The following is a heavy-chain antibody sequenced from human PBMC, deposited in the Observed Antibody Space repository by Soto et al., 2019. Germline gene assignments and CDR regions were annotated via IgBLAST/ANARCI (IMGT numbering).Heavy chain of an antibody. Sequence: SETLSLTCTVSGGSISSYYWFWIRQSPGRGLEWIGYVYYSGKTNYNPSLESRVTISVDTSENQFSLKLNSVTAADTAVYYCARGARFGDRRYMDVWGKGTTVTVS. J-gene: IGHJ6*03. CDR3: ARGARFGDRRYMDV. V-gene: IGHV4-59*12. CDR1: GGSISSYY. CDR2: VYYSGKT. D-gene: IGHD3-10*01.